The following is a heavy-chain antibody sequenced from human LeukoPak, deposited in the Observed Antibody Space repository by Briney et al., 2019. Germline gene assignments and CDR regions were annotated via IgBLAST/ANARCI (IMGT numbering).Heavy chain of an antibody. V-gene: IGHV4-39*01. Sequence: PSETLSLTCTVSGGSISSSSYYCGWIRQPPGQGLEWIGSVYYSGSTYYNPSLKSRVTISVDTSKNQFSLKLSSVTAADTAVYYCATFYYYDSSRWGQGTLVTVSS. CDR2: VYYSGST. J-gene: IGHJ4*02. CDR3: ATFYYYDSSR. D-gene: IGHD3-22*01. CDR1: GGSISSSSYY.